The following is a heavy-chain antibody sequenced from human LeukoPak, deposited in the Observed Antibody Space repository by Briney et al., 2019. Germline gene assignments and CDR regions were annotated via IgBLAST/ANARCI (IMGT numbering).Heavy chain of an antibody. CDR3: ARTLITFGGVINWFDP. Sequence: SETLSLTCTVSGGSISSSSHYWGWIRQPPGKGLEWIGSIYYSGSTYYNPSLESRVSISVDTSKNQFSLKLSSVTAADTAVYYCARTLITFGGVINWFDPWGQGTLVTVSS. J-gene: IGHJ5*02. CDR1: GGSISSSSHY. V-gene: IGHV4-39*01. D-gene: IGHD3-16*01. CDR2: IYYSGST.